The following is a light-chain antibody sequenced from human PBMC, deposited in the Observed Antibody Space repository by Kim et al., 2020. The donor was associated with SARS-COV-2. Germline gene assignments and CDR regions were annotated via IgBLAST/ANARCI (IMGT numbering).Light chain of an antibody. J-gene: IGLJ2*01. Sequence: ALGQTVRITCQGDSLRSYYASWYQQKPGQAPVLVIYGKNNRPSGIPDRFSGSSSGNTASLTITGDQAEDEADYYCNSRDSSGNHQVFGGGTQLTVL. V-gene: IGLV3-19*01. CDR2: GKN. CDR3: NSRDSSGNHQV. CDR1: SLRSYY.